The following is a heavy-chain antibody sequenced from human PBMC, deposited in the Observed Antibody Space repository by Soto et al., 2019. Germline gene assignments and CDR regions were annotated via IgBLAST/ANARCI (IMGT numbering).Heavy chain of an antibody. Sequence: QVPLVQSGAEVKKPGSSVKVSCKASGGTFSSYTISWVRQAPGQGLEWMGRIIPILGIANYAQKFQGRVTITADKSTSTAYMELSSLRSEDTAVYYCASSDYSNGHFDYWGQGTLVTVSS. J-gene: IGHJ4*02. D-gene: IGHD4-4*01. CDR2: IIPILGIA. V-gene: IGHV1-69*02. CDR1: GGTFSSYT. CDR3: ASSDYSNGHFDY.